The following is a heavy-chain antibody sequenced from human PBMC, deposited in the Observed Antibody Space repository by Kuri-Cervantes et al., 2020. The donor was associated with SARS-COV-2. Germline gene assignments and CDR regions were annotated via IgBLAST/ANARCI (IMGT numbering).Heavy chain of an antibody. Sequence: SCATSGDSVSTTSAAWNWIRQSPSRGLEWLGRTYHRSKWYNEYAVSVKSRITINPDTSKNQFSLQLNFVTPEDTAVYYCARAPDGYCSGGSCYSGYFQHWGQGTLVTVSS. CDR1: GDSVSTTSAA. CDR3: ARAPDGYCSGGSCYSGYFQH. CDR2: TYHRSKWYN. D-gene: IGHD2-15*01. J-gene: IGHJ1*01. V-gene: IGHV6-1*01.